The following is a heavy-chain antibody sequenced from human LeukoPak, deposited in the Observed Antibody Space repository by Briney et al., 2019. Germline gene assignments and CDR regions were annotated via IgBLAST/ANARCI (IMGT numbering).Heavy chain of an antibody. CDR1: GFTFSSYG. Sequence: GGSLRLSCAASGFTFSSYGMSWVRQAPGKGLEWVANIKQDGSERYYVDSVKGRFTISRDNAKNSLYPQMNSLSAEDMAVYYCARDRSSYDYYYYYYSDVWGKGTTVTISS. CDR3: ARDRSSYDYYYYYYSDV. D-gene: IGHD5-18*01. J-gene: IGHJ6*03. V-gene: IGHV3-7*01. CDR2: IKQDGSER.